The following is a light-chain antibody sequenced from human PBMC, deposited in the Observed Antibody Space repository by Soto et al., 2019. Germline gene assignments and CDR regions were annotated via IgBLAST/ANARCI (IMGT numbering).Light chain of an antibody. CDR2: AAS. CDR1: QGINSY. Sequence: DIPLTRSPSFLSASVGDRVTITCRASQGINSYLAWYQQKPGKAPKLLIYAASTLQAGVTSRFSGDGSGTEFTLTIRSLQPEDFATYFCQQLHTYPLTFGGGTKVETK. V-gene: IGKV1-9*01. J-gene: IGKJ4*01. CDR3: QQLHTYPLT.